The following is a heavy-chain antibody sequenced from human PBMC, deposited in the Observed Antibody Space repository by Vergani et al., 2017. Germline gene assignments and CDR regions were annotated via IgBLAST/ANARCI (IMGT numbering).Heavy chain of an antibody. J-gene: IGHJ5*01. CDR2: IKSDGSIT. V-gene: IGHV3-74*03. CDR3: ARARCIETCYMSNWLDS. Sequence: DVHLAESGGGFFQPGRSLRLSCSASGFSFNSYWMHWVRQVPGKGLLWVSRIKSDGSITAYADSVKGRFTISRDNAQNTLYLQMNSLRVEDTGVYYCARARCIETCYMSNWLDSWGQGILVTVTS. CDR1: GFSFNSYW. D-gene: IGHD3-9*01.